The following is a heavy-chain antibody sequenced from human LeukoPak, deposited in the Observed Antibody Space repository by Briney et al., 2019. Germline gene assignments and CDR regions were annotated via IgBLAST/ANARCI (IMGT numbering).Heavy chain of an antibody. J-gene: IGHJ2*01. CDR3: ARHGSKFSSSWYHWYFDL. Sequence: ASVKVSCKASGYTFTSYGISWVRQAPGQGLEWMGWISAYNGNTNYAQKLQGRVTMTTDTSTSTAYMELRSLRSDDTAVYYCARHGSKFSSSWYHWYFDLWGRGTLVTVSS. CDR1: GYTFTSYG. D-gene: IGHD6-13*01. V-gene: IGHV1-18*01. CDR2: ISAYNGNT.